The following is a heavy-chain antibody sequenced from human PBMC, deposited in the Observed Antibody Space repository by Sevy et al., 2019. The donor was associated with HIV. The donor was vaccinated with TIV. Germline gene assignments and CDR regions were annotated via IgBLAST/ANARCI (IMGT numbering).Heavy chain of an antibody. V-gene: IGHV4-39*01. CDR2: VYYSGSA. Sequence: SETLSLSCTVSGDSITSNNYYWGWIRQPPGKGLEWIGSVYYSGSAYYNPSLKSRLAMSVDTATNEFSLRLTSVTAADMGVYHRARHRTYGGRGYFPYYFDSWGQGTLVTVSS. CDR3: ARHRTYGGRGYFPYYFDS. D-gene: IGHD3-22*01. J-gene: IGHJ4*02. CDR1: GDSITSNNYY.